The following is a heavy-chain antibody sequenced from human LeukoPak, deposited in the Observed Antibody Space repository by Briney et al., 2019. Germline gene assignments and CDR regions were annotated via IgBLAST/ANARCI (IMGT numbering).Heavy chain of an antibody. CDR2: FDPEDGET. CDR1: GYXLTELS. D-gene: IGHD1-1*01. CDR3: AVSLTTGGYYGMDV. Sequence: ASVKVSCKVSGYXLTELSFHWVRQAPGKGREWLGCFDPEDGETIYARKFQGRDTMTEDTSTDTAYMELSSLRSEDTAVYFCAVSLTTGGYYGMDVWGQGTTVTVSS. V-gene: IGHV1-24*01. J-gene: IGHJ6*02.